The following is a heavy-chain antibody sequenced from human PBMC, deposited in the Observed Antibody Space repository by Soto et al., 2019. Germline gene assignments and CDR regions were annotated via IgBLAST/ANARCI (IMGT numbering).Heavy chain of an antibody. CDR1: GGSISRSSYY. Sequence: SETLSLTRTVSGGSISRSSYYWGWIRQPPGKGLEWRGSIYYSVSTYYNRSLKSRVTISVHTCKNQFSLKLSCVTASYTAVYYCARLPIAVAEYYYYGMDVWAQGTTVPVSS. CDR2: IYYSVST. V-gene: IGHV4-39*01. CDR3: ARLPIAVAEYYYYGMDV. D-gene: IGHD6-19*01. J-gene: IGHJ6*02.